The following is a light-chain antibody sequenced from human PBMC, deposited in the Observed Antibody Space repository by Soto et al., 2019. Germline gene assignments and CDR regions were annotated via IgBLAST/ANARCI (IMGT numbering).Light chain of an antibody. CDR3: QQYDNLLPIT. CDR2: DAS. V-gene: IGKV1-33*01. J-gene: IGKJ5*01. CDR1: QDISKN. Sequence: IQMTQSPSSLSASVGDRVTITCQASQDISKNLNWYQQKPGKAPKLLIYDASSLQTGVPSRFSGRGSPTHFTFPISSLQPEDVATYYCQQYDNLLPITFGQGTRLEMK.